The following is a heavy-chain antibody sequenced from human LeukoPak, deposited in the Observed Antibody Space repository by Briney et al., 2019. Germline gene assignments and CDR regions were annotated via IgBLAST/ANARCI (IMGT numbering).Heavy chain of an antibody. CDR3: ARRSSGSAGRHFDY. V-gene: IGHV4-30-2*01. CDR1: GGSISSGGYS. CDR2: IYHSGST. Sequence: TSETLSLTCAVSGGSISSGGYSWSWIRQPPGKGLEWIGYIYHSGSTYYNPSLKSRVTISVDRSKNQFSLKLSSVTAADTAVYYCARRSSGSAGRHFDYWGQGTLVTVSS. D-gene: IGHD6-19*01. J-gene: IGHJ4*02.